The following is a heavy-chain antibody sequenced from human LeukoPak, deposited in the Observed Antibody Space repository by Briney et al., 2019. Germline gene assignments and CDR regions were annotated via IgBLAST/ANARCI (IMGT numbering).Heavy chain of an antibody. J-gene: IGHJ3*02. V-gene: IGHV1-69*05. D-gene: IGHD3-22*01. CDR2: IIPIFGTV. CDR1: GGTFSSYA. Sequence: SVKVSCKASGGTFSSYAISWVRQAPGQGLEWMGGIIPIFGTVNYAQKFQGRVTITTDESTSTAYMELSSLRSEDTAVYYCARDRVSYYYDSSGYLVGAFDIWGQGTMVTVSS. CDR3: ARDRVSYYYDSSGYLVGAFDI.